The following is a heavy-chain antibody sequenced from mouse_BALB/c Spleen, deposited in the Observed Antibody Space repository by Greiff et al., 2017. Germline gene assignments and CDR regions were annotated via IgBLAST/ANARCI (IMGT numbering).Heavy chain of an antibody. CDR2: IRLKSNNYAT. Sequence: EVHLVESGGGLVQPGGSMKLSCVASGFTFSNYWMNWVRQSPEKGLEWVAEIRLKSNNYATHYAESVKGRFTISRDDSKSSVYLQMNNLRAEDTGIYYCTIGGYYAMDYWGQGTSVTVSS. V-gene: IGHV6-6*02. CDR1: GFTFSNYW. CDR3: TIGGYYAMDY. J-gene: IGHJ4*01. D-gene: IGHD3-3*01.